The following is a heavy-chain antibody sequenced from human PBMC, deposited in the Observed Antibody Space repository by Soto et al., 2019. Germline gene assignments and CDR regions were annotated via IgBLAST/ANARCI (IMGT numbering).Heavy chain of an antibody. CDR3: ARTTTVTSPHYYYYGMDV. D-gene: IGHD4-17*01. CDR2: ISSSGSTI. Sequence: GGSLRLSCAASGFTFSDYYMSWIRQAPGKGLEWVSYISSSGSTIYYADSVKGRFTISRDNAKNSLYLQMNSLRAEDTAVYYCARTTTVTSPHYYYYGMDVWGQGTTVTVSS. CDR1: GFTFSDYY. V-gene: IGHV3-11*01. J-gene: IGHJ6*02.